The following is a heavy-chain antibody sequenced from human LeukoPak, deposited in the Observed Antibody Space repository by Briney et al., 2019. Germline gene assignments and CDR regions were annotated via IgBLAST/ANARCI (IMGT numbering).Heavy chain of an antibody. CDR1: GFTFSTYS. CDR2: IDSGSNNI. V-gene: IGHV3-48*01. D-gene: IGHD5-18*01. J-gene: IGHJ4*02. Sequence: GGSLRLSCAASGFTFSTYSMNWVRQAPGKGLEWVSGIDSGSNNIHYADSVKGRFTISRDDAKNSLYLQMNSLRAEDTAVYYCAKESGGYSYGPRRHYFDYWGQGTLVTVSS. CDR3: AKESGGYSYGPRRHYFDY.